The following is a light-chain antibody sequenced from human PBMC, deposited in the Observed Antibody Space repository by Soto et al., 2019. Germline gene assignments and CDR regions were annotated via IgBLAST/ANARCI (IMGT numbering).Light chain of an antibody. J-gene: IGKJ1*01. CDR2: GAS. V-gene: IGKV3-20*01. Sequence: EIVLTQSPGTLSLSPGERATLSCRASQSVTSSYLAWYQQKPGQAPRLLIYGASSRATGIPDRFSGSGSGTDFTLTISRLEPEDFAVYYCQQYGGSPPGTFGQGTKVEIK. CDR3: QQYGGSPPGT. CDR1: QSVTSSY.